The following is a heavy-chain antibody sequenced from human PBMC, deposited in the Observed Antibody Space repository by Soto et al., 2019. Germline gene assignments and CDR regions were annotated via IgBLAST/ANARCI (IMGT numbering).Heavy chain of an antibody. V-gene: IGHV4-39*01. CDR2: IDDSGST. D-gene: IGHD4-17*01. CDR1: SGTISSRSRY. CDR3: ARQGRNPRTVLIKHYATAF. Sequence: SETLSLTCTVSSGTISSRSRYCATIRQPPGKGLAWIGVIDDSGSTHYSESLKRGVTISVDTPIQQFSLKVRSVSTSDTAAYCWARQGRNPRTVLIKHYATAFWGQGTEVTVCS. J-gene: IGHJ1*01.